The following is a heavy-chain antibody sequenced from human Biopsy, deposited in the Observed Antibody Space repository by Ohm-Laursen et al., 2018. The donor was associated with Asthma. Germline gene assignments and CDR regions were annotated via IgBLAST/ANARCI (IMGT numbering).Heavy chain of an antibody. J-gene: IGHJ6*02. CDR2: IKQDGSEK. V-gene: IGHV3-7*03. CDR1: GFSFSSYW. D-gene: IGHD6-25*01. CDR3: ARVLESSDRGPFYFFALDV. Sequence: SLRLSCTASGFSFSSYWMSWVRQAPGKGLEWVANIKQDGSEKYYVDSVKGRFSTSRDNAKNSLYLQMNSLRAEDTAIYFCARVLESSDRGPFYFFALDVWGQGTTVAVS.